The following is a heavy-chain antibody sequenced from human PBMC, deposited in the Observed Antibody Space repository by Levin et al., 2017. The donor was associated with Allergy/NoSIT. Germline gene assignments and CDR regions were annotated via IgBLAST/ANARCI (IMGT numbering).Heavy chain of an antibody. V-gene: IGHV3-30*18. CDR3: AKEYDILTGAFDI. D-gene: IGHD3-9*01. Sequence: LSLTCAASGFTFSSYGMHWVRQAPGKGLEWVAVISYDGSNKYYADSVKGRFTISRDNSKNTLYLQMNSLRAEDTAVYYCAKEYDILTGAFDIWGQGTMVTVSS. J-gene: IGHJ3*02. CDR2: ISYDGSNK. CDR1: GFTFSSYG.